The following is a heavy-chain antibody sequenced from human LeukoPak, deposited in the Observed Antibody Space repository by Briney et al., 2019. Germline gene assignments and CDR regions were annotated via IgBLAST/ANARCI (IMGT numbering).Heavy chain of an antibody. D-gene: IGHD6-13*01. V-gene: IGHV1-46*01. CDR2: INPSGGST. J-gene: IGHJ4*02. Sequence: ASVMVSCKASGYTFTSYYMHWVRQAPGQGLEWMGIINPSGGSTSYAQKFQGRVTMTRDTSTSTVYMELSSLRSEDTAVYYCARTLRRIAAAGTFDYWGQGTLVTVSS. CDR3: ARTLRRIAAAGTFDY. CDR1: GYTFTSYY.